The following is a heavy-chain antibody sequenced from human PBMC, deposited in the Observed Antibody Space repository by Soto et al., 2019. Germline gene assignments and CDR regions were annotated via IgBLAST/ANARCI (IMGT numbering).Heavy chain of an antibody. CDR1: GYSISSGYY. CDR2: IYHSGST. J-gene: IGHJ6*02. V-gene: IGHV4-38-2*01. Sequence: LSLTGAVSGYSISSGYYWGWIRQPPGKGLEWIGSIYHSGSTYYNPSLKSRVTISVDTSKNQFSLKLSSVTAADTAVYYCATTTSSPYYYYGMDVWGQGTTVTVSS. D-gene: IGHD4-17*01. CDR3: ATTTSSPYYYYGMDV.